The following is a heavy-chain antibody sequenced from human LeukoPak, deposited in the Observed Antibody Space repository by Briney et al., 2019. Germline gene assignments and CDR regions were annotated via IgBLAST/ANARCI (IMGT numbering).Heavy chain of an antibody. CDR3: ARHETIFGGAFDI. CDR1: GGSISSSSYY. V-gene: IGHV4-39*01. D-gene: IGHD3-3*01. Sequence: SETLSLTCTVSGGSISSSSYYWGWIRQPPGKGLEWIGSIYYSGSTSYNPSLKSRVTISVDTSKNQFSLKLSSVTAADTAVYYCARHETIFGGAFDIWGQGTMVTVSS. CDR2: IYYSGST. J-gene: IGHJ3*02.